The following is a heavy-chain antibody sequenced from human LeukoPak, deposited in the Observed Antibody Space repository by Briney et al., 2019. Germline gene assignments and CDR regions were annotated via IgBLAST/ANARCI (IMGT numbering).Heavy chain of an antibody. V-gene: IGHV4-61*08. CDR3: ARGDSSGYYLPYYYYYYMDV. CDR1: GGSISSGGYS. Sequence: SETLSLTCAVSGGSISSGGYSWSWIRQPPGKGLEWIGYIYYSGSTNYNPSLESRVTISVDTSKNQFSLKLRSVTAADTAVYYCARGDSSGYYLPYYYYYYMDVWGKGTTVTISS. D-gene: IGHD3-22*01. J-gene: IGHJ6*03. CDR2: IYYSGST.